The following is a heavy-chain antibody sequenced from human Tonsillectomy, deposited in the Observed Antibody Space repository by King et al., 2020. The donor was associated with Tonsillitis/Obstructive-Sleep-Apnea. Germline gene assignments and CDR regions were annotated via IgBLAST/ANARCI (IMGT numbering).Heavy chain of an antibody. D-gene: IGHD6-19*01. CDR3: ARLGIAVAATFPSPGY. J-gene: IGHJ4*02. V-gene: IGHV5-51*01. Sequence: QLVQSGAEVKKPGESVKISCKGSGYSFTSYWIAWVRQMPGKGLEWMGVIYPGDSDTKYSPSFQGQVTISVDKSISTAYLQWSSLKASDTAIYYCARLGIAVAATFPSPGYWGQGTLVTVSS. CDR2: IYPGDSDT. CDR1: GYSFTSYW.